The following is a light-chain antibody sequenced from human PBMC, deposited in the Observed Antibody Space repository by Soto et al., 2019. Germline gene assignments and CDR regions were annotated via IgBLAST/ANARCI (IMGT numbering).Light chain of an antibody. CDR2: GAS. CDR3: QQYNNWPRT. CDR1: QTVSSD. J-gene: IGKJ1*01. Sequence: VMTQSPATVSVSPLEVATLCFMASQTVSSDLAWYQQKPGQAPRLLIYGASTRATGIPARFSGSGSGTEFTLTISSLQSQDFAVYYCQQYNNWPRTFGQGTKVDIK. V-gene: IGKV3-15*01.